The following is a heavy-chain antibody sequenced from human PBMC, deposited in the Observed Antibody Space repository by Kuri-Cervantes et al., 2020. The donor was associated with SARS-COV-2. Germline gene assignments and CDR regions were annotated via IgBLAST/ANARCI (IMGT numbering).Heavy chain of an antibody. J-gene: IGHJ5*02. CDR3: AKGFMEIPQTRYYDP. CDR1: GFTFSNYA. Sequence: GESRKISCAASGFTFSNYAMSWVRQAPGKGLEWVSVISDHGHDTYYADSVKGRFTISRDSSKDTLYLQMNSLRAEDTAIYYCAKGFMEIPQTRYYDPWGQGTLVTVSS. D-gene: IGHD3-10*01. V-gene: IGHV3-23*01. CDR2: ISDHGHDT.